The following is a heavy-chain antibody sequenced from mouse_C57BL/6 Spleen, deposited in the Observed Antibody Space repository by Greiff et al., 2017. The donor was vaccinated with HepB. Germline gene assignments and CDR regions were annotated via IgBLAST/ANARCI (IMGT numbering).Heavy chain of an antibody. CDR2: IDPSDSET. CDR3: ARRGNYLNYFDY. D-gene: IGHD1-1*02. Sequence: VQLQQPGAELVRPGSSVKLSCKASGYTFTSYWMHWVKQRPIQGLEWIGNIDPSDSETHYNQKFKDKATLTVDKSSSTAYMQLSSLTSEDSAVYYCARRGNYLNYFDYWGQGTTLTVSS. CDR1: GYTFTSYW. V-gene: IGHV1-52*01. J-gene: IGHJ2*01.